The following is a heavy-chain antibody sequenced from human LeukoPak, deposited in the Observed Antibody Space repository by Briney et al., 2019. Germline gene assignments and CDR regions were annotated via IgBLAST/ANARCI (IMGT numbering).Heavy chain of an antibody. D-gene: IGHD6-13*01. CDR3: ARDGSSSWYAY. V-gene: IGHV1-18*01. CDR1: GYTFTIYG. Sequence: ASVKVSCKASGYTFTIYGISWVRQAPGQGLEWMGWISPYNGNTNYAQKLQGRVTMTADTSTSTAYMDLRSLSSDDTAVYYCARDGSSSWYAYWGQGTLVTVSS. CDR2: ISPYNGNT. J-gene: IGHJ4*02.